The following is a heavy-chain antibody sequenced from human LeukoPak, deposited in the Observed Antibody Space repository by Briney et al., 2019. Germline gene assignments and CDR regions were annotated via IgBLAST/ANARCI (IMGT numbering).Heavy chain of an antibody. V-gene: IGHV4-39*01. Sequence: SETLSLTCTVSSDSFSSSSFYWCWMRQPPGKGLEWIGSITYSGNTNYNPSLKSRVIISIDTSKKQFSLKLTSVTAADTAVYYCARRFDNWGQGTLVTVSS. CDR1: SDSFSSSSFY. CDR2: ITYSGNT. J-gene: IGHJ4*02. CDR3: ARRFDN.